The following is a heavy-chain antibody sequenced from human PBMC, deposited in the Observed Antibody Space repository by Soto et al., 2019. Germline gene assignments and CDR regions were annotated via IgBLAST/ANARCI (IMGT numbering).Heavy chain of an antibody. V-gene: IGHV3-23*01. J-gene: IGHJ4*02. Sequence: GGSLRLSCAASGFTFSSYAMSWVRQAPGKGLEWVSAISGSDESTYYADSVKGRFTISRDNSENTLYLQMISLRADDTAVYYCAKDRLSGSYHRYFDSWGQGTLVTVSS. CDR3: AKDRLSGSYHRYFDS. CDR2: ISGSDEST. D-gene: IGHD1-26*01. CDR1: GFTFSSYA.